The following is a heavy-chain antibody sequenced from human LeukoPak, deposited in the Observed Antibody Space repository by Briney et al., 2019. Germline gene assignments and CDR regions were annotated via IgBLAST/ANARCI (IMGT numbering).Heavy chain of an antibody. J-gene: IGHJ5*02. CDR1: GYSFTSYW. D-gene: IGHD2-21*02. CDR2: IYPGGSDT. CDR3: ARLPYCGGDCFPNWFDP. V-gene: IGHV5-51*01. Sequence: GESLKISCKGSGYSFTSYWIGWVRQMPGKGLEWMGIIYPGGSDTRYSPSFQGQVTISADKSISTAYLQLRSLKASDTALYYCARLPYCGGDCFPNWFDPWGQGTLVTVSS.